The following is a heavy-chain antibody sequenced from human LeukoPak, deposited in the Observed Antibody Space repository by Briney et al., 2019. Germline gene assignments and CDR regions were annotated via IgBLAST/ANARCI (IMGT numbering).Heavy chain of an antibody. CDR1: GGSISSYY. J-gene: IGHJ5*02. CDR3: ARAVDHLTIFPPGGWFDP. CDR2: IYTSGSP. D-gene: IGHD3-3*01. Sequence: SETLSLTCTVSGGSISSYYWSWIRQPAGKGLEWIGRIYTSGSPNYNPSLKSRVTMSVDTSKNQFSLKLSSVTAADTAVYYCARAVDHLTIFPPGGWFDPWGQGTLVTVSS. V-gene: IGHV4-4*07.